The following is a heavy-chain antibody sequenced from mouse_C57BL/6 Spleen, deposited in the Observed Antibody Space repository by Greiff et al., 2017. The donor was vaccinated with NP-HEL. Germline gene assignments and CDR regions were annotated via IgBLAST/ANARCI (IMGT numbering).Heavy chain of an antibody. CDR1: GYTFTDHT. CDR3: ARAVGDDGYYEAWFAY. D-gene: IGHD2-3*01. V-gene: IGHV1-78*01. CDR2: IYPRDGST. Sequence: VKLQESDAELVKPGASVKISCKVSGYTFTDHTIHWMKQRPEQGLEWIGYIYPRDGSTKYNEKFKGKATLTADKSSSTAYMQLNSLTSEDSAVYFCARAVGDDGYYEAWFAYWGQGTLVTVSA. J-gene: IGHJ3*01.